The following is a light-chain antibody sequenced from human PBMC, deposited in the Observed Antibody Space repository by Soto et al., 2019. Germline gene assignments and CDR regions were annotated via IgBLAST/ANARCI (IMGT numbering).Light chain of an antibody. Sequence: IQMTQSPSTLSASVGDRVTITCLASQSISSWLAWYQQKPGKAPNLLIYKASSLESGVPSRFSGSGSGTEFTLTISSLQPDDFATYYCQEYNTYSRTFGQGTKV. J-gene: IGKJ1*01. CDR1: QSISSW. V-gene: IGKV1-5*03. CDR3: QEYNTYSRT. CDR2: KAS.